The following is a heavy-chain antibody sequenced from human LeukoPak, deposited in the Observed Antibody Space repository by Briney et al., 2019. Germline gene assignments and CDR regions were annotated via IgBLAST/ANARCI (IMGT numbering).Heavy chain of an antibody. Sequence: MTSETLSLTCSVSGASISSGSNYWGWIRQPPGKTLEWIGSIYSSGSTYYNPSLKSRVIISVDTSKNQFSLKLSSVTAADTAVYYCARFSSGSYYRRFDYWGQGTLVTVSS. J-gene: IGHJ4*02. CDR2: IYSSGST. CDR3: ARFSSGSYYRRFDY. CDR1: GASISSGSNY. V-gene: IGHV4-39*01. D-gene: IGHD3-10*01.